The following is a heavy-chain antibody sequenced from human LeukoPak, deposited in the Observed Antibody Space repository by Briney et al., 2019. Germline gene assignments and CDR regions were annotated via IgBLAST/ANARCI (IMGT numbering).Heavy chain of an antibody. V-gene: IGHV3-7*03. CDR3: ARGRMDTAMGSYLDN. CDR1: GFTFSSYW. D-gene: IGHD5-18*01. CDR2: IKQDGSEK. Sequence: GGSLRLSCAASGFTFSSYWMSWVRQAPGKGLEWVANIKQDGSEKYYVDSVKGRFTISRDNAKNSLYLQMNSLRAEDTAVYYCARGRMDTAMGSYLDNWGQGTLVTISS. J-gene: IGHJ4*02.